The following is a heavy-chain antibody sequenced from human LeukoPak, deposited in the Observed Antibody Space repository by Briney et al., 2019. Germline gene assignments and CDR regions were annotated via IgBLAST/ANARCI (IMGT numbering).Heavy chain of an antibody. Sequence: GGSLGLSCAASGFTFSSYAMSWVRQAPGKGLEWVSAISGSGGSTYYADSVKGRFTISRDNSKNTLYLQMNSLRAEDTAVYYCADYDSSGYYPVYWGQGTLVTVSS. V-gene: IGHV3-23*01. CDR2: ISGSGGST. J-gene: IGHJ4*02. CDR3: ADYDSSGYYPVY. D-gene: IGHD3-22*01. CDR1: GFTFSSYA.